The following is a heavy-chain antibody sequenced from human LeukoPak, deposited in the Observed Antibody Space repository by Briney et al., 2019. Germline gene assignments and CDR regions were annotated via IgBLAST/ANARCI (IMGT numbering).Heavy chain of an antibody. CDR3: TRHGGRNNRITIFGVVSGMDV. CDR1: GFTFSSYA. V-gene: IGHV3-73*01. D-gene: IGHD3-3*01. Sequence: QPGGSLRLSCAASGFTFSSYAMHWVRQASGKGLEWVGRIRSKANSYATAYAASVKGRFTISRDDSKNTAYLQMNSLKTEDTAVYYCTRHGGRNNRITIFGVVSGMDVWGQGTTVTVSS. CDR2: IRSKANSYAT. J-gene: IGHJ6*02.